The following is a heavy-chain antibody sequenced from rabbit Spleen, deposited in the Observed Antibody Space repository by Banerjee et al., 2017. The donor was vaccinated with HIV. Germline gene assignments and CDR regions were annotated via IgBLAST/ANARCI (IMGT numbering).Heavy chain of an antibody. CDR2: INAVTGKA. Sequence: EQLEESGGGLVKPEGSLTLTCKASGVSLNDKDVMCWVRQAPGKGLEWIACINAVTGKAVYASWAKGRFTFSKTSSTTVTLQMTSLTAADTATYFCASAYSDIYFNFWGPGTLVTVS. CDR1: GVSLNDKDV. D-gene: IGHD6-1*01. CDR3: ASAYSDIYFNF. V-gene: IGHV1S45*01. J-gene: IGHJ4*01.